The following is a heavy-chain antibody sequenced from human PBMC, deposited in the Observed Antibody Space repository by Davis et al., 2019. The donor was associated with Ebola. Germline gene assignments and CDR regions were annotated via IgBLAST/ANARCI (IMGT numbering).Heavy chain of an antibody. D-gene: IGHD4-17*01. V-gene: IGHV3-30-3*01. Sequence: GESLKISCAASGFTFSSYWMSWVRQAPGKGLEWVAVISYDGSNKYYADSVKGRFTISRDNSKNTLYLQMNSLRAEDTAVYYCARALDYGDYVHWGQGTLVTVSS. CDR1: GFTFSSYW. CDR2: ISYDGSNK. J-gene: IGHJ4*02. CDR3: ARALDYGDYVH.